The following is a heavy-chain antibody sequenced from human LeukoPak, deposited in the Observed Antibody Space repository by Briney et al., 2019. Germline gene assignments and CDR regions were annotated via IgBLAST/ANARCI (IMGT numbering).Heavy chain of an antibody. D-gene: IGHD2-2*02. V-gene: IGHV4-30-2*01. CDR3: ARGNIVVVPAAIRYYFDY. J-gene: IGHJ4*02. Sequence: SQTLSLTCTVSGGSISSGGYYWSWIRQPPGKGLEWIGYIYHSGSTYYNPSLKSRVTISVDRSKNQFSLKLSSVTAADTAVYYCARGNIVVVPAAIRYYFDYWGQGTLVTVSS. CDR2: IYHSGST. CDR1: GGSISSGGYY.